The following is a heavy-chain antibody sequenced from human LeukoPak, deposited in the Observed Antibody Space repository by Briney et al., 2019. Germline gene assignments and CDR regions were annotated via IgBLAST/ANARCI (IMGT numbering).Heavy chain of an antibody. J-gene: IGHJ6*02. CDR3: AGLEYYYDSSGYYYYYGMDV. CDR2: IYYSGST. D-gene: IGHD3-22*01. CDR1: GGSISSYY. Sequence: SETLSLTCAVSGGSISSYYWSWIRQPPGKGLEWIGYIYYSGSTNYNPSLKSRVTISVDTSKNQFSLKLSSVTAADTAVYYCAGLEYYYDSSGYYYYYGMDVWGQGTTVTVSS. V-gene: IGHV4-59*08.